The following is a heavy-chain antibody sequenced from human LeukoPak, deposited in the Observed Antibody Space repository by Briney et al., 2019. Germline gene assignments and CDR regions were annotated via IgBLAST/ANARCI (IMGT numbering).Heavy chain of an antibody. Sequence: PSETLSLTCTVSGGSISNYYWSWIRQSAGKGLEWLGRFYSSRTTHYSPSLNRRVTMSVDTSKNQFSLKLTSVTAADTAVYYCARATYYYALGSHFYYFDYWGQGTLVTVSS. J-gene: IGHJ4*02. D-gene: IGHD3-10*01. CDR1: GGSISNYY. CDR3: ARATYYYALGSHFYYFDY. CDR2: FYSSRTT. V-gene: IGHV4-4*07.